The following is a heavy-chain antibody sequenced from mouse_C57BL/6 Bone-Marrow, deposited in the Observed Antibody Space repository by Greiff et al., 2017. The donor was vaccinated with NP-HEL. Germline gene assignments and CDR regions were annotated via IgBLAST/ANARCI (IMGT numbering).Heavy chain of an antibody. Sequence: EVQLVESGPVLVKPGASVKMSCKASGYTFTDYYMNWVKQSPGKSLEWIGVINPYNGGTSYNQKFKGKATLTVDKSSSTAYMELNSLTSEDSAVYYCANHDYDGFAYGGQGTLVTVSA. D-gene: IGHD2-4*01. CDR2: INPYNGGT. CDR1: GYTFTDYY. J-gene: IGHJ3*01. V-gene: IGHV1-19*01. CDR3: ANHDYDGFAY.